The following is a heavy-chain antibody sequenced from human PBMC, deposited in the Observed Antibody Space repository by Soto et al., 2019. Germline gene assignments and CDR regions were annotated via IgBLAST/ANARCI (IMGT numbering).Heavy chain of an antibody. J-gene: IGHJ3*02. CDR1: GYTFTSYG. D-gene: IGHD2-15*01. CDR2: INAGNGNT. V-gene: IGHV1-3*01. Sequence: ASVKVSCKASGYTFTSYGMHWVRQAPGQRLEWMGWINAGNGNTKYSQKFQGRVTITRDTSASTAYMELSSLRSDDTAVYYCARDFQPGGYCSGGSCYHDAFDIRGQGTMVTVSS. CDR3: ARDFQPGGYCSGGSCYHDAFDI.